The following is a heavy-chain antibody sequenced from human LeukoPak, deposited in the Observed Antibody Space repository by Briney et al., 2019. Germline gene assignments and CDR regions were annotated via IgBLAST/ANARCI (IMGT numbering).Heavy chain of an antibody. CDR1: GFTLSSYA. J-gene: IGHJ4*02. D-gene: IGHD4-17*01. Sequence: GSLRLSFAASGFTLSSYAMHWVRQAPGKGLEWVAVISYDGSNKYYADSVKGRFTISRDNSKNTLYLQMNRLRAEDTAVYYCVRDGYYGDYVECLDYWGQGTLVTVSS. CDR2: ISYDGSNK. CDR3: VRDGYYGDYVECLDY. V-gene: IGHV3-30-3*01.